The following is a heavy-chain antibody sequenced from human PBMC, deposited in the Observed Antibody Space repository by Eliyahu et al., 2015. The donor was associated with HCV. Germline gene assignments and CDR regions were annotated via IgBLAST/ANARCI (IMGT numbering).Heavy chain of an antibody. J-gene: IGHJ4*02. CDR3: ASRIAAANTDY. Sequence: EVQLVESGGGLVKPGGSLRLSCAASGFTFSSYSMNWVRQAPGKGLGWVSSISSSSSYIYYADSVKGRFTISRDNAKNSLYLQMNSLRAEDTAVYYCASRIAAANTDYWGQGTLVTVSS. V-gene: IGHV3-21*01. D-gene: IGHD6-13*01. CDR1: GFTFSSYS. CDR2: ISSSSSYI.